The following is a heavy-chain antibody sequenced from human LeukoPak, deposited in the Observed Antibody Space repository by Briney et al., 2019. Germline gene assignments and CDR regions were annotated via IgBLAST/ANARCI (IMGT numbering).Heavy chain of an antibody. CDR1: GGSISSGGYY. CDR2: IYYSGST. J-gene: IGHJ6*02. Sequence: PSETPSLTCTVSGGSISSGGYYWSWSRQHPGKGLEWIGYIYYSGSTYYNPSLKSRVTISVDTSKNQFSLKLSSVTAADTAVYYCASNDYGDPINRYYYYGMDVWGQGTTFTVSS. CDR3: ASNDYGDPINRYYYYGMDV. D-gene: IGHD4-17*01. V-gene: IGHV4-31*03.